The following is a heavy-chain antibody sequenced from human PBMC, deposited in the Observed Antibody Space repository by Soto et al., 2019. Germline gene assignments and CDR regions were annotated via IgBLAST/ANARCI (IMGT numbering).Heavy chain of an antibody. V-gene: IGHV1-18*01. Sequence: QVQLVQSGAEVKKPGASVKVSCKASGYTFTSYGISWVRQAPGQGLEWMGWISAYNGNTNYAQKLQGRGTMTTYTSTSTAYMELRSLGSYDSAVYYCARDCPRVGYNHYWGQGTLVSLSS. CDR2: ISAYNGNT. D-gene: IGHD5-12*01. CDR3: ARDCPRVGYNHY. J-gene: IGHJ4*02. CDR1: GYTFTSYG.